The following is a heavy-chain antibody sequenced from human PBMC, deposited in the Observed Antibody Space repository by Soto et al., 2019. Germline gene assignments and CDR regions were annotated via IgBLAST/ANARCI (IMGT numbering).Heavy chain of an antibody. CDR2: ITYDGSNI. V-gene: IGHV3-30-3*01. CDR1: CFIIAEYS. CDR3: AKDNTRHSYYFGY. D-gene: IGHD5-18*01. J-gene: IGHJ4*02. Sequence: PVHSPILSSAASCFIIAEYSRHLVRQAPGKGLEWMTIITYDGSNIHYAASVKGWFTISRDNSENTLYLQMNSLRAEDTAVYYCAKDNTRHSYYFGYWGEGLLGTGSS.